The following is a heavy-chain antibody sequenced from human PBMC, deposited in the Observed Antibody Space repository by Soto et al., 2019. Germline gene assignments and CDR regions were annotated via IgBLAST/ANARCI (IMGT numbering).Heavy chain of an antibody. J-gene: IGHJ4*02. Sequence: EVQLLESGGGSVQPGGSLRLSCAASGFTFSNYAVTWVRQAPGKGLEWVSGISGSGGSTYYADSVKGRFTISRDNSKDTLYLQMSGLRVEDTAVYYCATDLFAGIPTAATNWGQGTLVTVSS. CDR3: ATDLFAGIPTAATN. D-gene: IGHD6-13*01. CDR2: ISGSGGST. V-gene: IGHV3-23*01. CDR1: GFTFSNYA.